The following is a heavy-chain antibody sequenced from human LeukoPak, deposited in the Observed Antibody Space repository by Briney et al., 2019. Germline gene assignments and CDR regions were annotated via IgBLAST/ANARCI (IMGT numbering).Heavy chain of an antibody. D-gene: IGHD4-17*01. CDR3: ARGEDYADY. V-gene: IGHV1-8*02. CDR2: MNPNSGNT. J-gene: IGHJ4*02. CDR1: GYTFTSYY. Sequence: GASVKVSCKASGYTFTSYYMHWVRQATGQGLEWMGWMNPNSGNTGYAQKFQGRVTMTRNTSISTAYMELSSLRSEDTAVYYCARGEDYADYWGQGTLVTVSS.